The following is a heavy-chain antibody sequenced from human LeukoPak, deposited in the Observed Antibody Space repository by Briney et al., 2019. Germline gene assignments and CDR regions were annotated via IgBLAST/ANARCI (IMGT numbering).Heavy chain of an antibody. CDR2: ISFSGST. CDR1: GASISNGGFY. Sequence: NASETLSLTCTVSGASISNGGFYWSWIRQHPGKGLEWIGYISFSGSTYYTPSLRGRVSISVDTSKNLFSLRLSSVTAADTAVYYCALLYSYNFDFWGQGTLVTVSS. D-gene: IGHD2-8*01. J-gene: IGHJ4*02. V-gene: IGHV4-31*03. CDR3: ALLYSYNFDF.